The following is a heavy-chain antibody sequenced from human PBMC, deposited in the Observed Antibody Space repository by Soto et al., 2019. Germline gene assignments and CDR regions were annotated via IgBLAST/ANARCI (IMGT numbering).Heavy chain of an antibody. V-gene: IGHV3-33*01. J-gene: IGHJ6*03. CDR2: IGYDGSNK. D-gene: IGHD3-3*01. CDR1: GFTFSSYG. CDR3: ARGITYDFWSGYYPWNYYYMDV. Sequence: QVQLVESGGGVVQPGRSLRLSCAASGFTFSSYGMHWVRQAPGKGLEWVAVIGYDGSNKYYADSVKGRFTISRDNSKNTLYLQMNSLRAEDTAVYYCARGITYDFWSGYYPWNYYYMDVWGKGTTVTVSS.